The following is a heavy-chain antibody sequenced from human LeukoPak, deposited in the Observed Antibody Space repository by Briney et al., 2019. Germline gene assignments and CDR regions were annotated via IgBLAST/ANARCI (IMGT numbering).Heavy chain of an antibody. CDR2: IYSGGST. V-gene: IGHV3-66*01. CDR3: ASPSSTYYYYGMDV. D-gene: IGHD2-2*01. Sequence: GGSLRLSCAASGFTVSGNYMSWVRQAPGKGLEWVSVIYSGGSTYYADSVRGSFTIYRDNSKNTLYLQMNSLRDEDTAVYYCASPSSTYYYYGMDVWGQGTTVTVSS. J-gene: IGHJ6*02. CDR1: GFTVSGNY.